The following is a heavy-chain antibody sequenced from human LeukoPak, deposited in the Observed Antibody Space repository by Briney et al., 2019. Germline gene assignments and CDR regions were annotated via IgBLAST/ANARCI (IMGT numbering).Heavy chain of an antibody. D-gene: IGHD1-26*01. CDR1: GGSISSYY. V-gene: IGHV4-59*01. CDR2: IYYSGST. CDR3: ARFEWELRAFDI. J-gene: IGHJ3*02. Sequence: SETLSLTCTVSGGSISSYYWSWIRQPPGKGLAWIGYIYYSGSTNYNPSLKSRVTISVDTSKNQFSLKLSSVTAADTAVYYCARFEWELRAFDIWGQGTMVTVSS.